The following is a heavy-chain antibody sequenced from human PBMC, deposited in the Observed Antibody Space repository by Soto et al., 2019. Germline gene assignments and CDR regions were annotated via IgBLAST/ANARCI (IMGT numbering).Heavy chain of an antibody. CDR3: ARDSGDYQGAFDI. J-gene: IGHJ3*02. CDR2: IYYSGST. Sequence: SETLSLTCTVSGGSVSSYYWSWIRQPPGKGPEWIAYIYYSGSTNYNPSLKSRVTISVDTSKNQFSLRLSSVTAADTAVYYCARDSGDYQGAFDIWGQGTMVTVSS. V-gene: IGHV4-59*02. CDR1: GGSVSSYY. D-gene: IGHD2-2*01.